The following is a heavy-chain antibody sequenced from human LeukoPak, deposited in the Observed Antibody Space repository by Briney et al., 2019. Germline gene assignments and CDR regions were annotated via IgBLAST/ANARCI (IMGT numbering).Heavy chain of an antibody. D-gene: IGHD2-2*01. J-gene: IGHJ4*02. V-gene: IGHV3-23*01. Sequence: GGSLRLSCAASGFTFSSYAMSWVRQAPGKGLEWVSAISGSGGSTYYADSVKGRFTISRDNSKNTLYLQMNSLRAEDTAVYYCAKFLGYCSSTSCYVDYFDYWGQGTLVTVSS. CDR3: AKFLGYCSSTSCYVDYFDY. CDR2: ISGSGGST. CDR1: GFTFSSYA.